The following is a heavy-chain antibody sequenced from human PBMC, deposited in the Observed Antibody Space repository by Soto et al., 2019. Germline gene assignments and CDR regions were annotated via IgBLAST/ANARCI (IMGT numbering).Heavy chain of an antibody. CDR2: IYYSGST. CDR3: ARIYSYGPFHSNWIDP. J-gene: IGHJ5*02. CDR1: GGSISSYY. D-gene: IGHD5-18*01. V-gene: IGHV4-59*01. Sequence: PSDTLSLTCTVSGGSISSYYWSWIRQPPGKGLEWIGYIYYSGSTNYNPSLKSRVTISVDTSKNQFSLKLSSVTAADTAVYYCARIYSYGPFHSNWIDPWGQGTLVTVSS.